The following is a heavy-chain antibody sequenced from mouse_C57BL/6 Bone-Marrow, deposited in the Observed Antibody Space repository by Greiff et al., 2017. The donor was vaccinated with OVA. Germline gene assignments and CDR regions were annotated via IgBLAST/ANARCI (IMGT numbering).Heavy chain of an antibody. D-gene: IGHD1-1*01. CDR1: GYTFTSYW. CDR3: AREGITTVVAPGFYARDY. CDR2: IYPSDSET. J-gene: IGHJ4*01. V-gene: IGHV1-61*01. Sequence: VQLQQPGAELVRPGSSVKLSCKASGYTFTSYWMDWVKQRPGQGLEWIGNIYPSDSETHYNQKFKDKATLTVDKSSSTAYMQLSSLTSEDSAVYYCAREGITTVVAPGFYARDYWGQGTSVTVSS.